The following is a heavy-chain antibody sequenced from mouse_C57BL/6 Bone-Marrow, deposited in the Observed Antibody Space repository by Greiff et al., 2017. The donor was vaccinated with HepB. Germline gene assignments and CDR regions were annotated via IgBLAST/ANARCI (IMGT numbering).Heavy chain of an antibody. CDR3: ARPYFDV. CDR1: GYTFTSYW. CDR2: IDPSDSYT. J-gene: IGHJ1*03. Sequence: QVQLKQPGAELVRPGTSVKLSCKASGYTFTSYWMHWVKQRPGQGLEWIGVIDPSDSYTNYNQKFKGKATLTVDTSSSTAYMQLSSLTSEDSAVYYCARPYFDVWGTGTTVTVSS. V-gene: IGHV1-59*01.